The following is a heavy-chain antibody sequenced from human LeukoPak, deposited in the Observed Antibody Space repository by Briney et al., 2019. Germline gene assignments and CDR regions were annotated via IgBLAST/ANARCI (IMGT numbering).Heavy chain of an antibody. CDR3: ARAPTPYFTYYMDV. D-gene: IGHD2-21*01. Sequence: GGSLRLSCAASGFSFSGFGMNWVRQTPGKGLEWISYIGSSGSAGGNIYYAVSVKGRFTVSRDNAKDSLFLQMNSLQDADTAVYYCARAPTPYFTYYMDVWGKGTTVTVSS. V-gene: IGHV3-48*02. CDR2: IGSSGSAGGNI. CDR1: GFSFSGFG. J-gene: IGHJ6*03.